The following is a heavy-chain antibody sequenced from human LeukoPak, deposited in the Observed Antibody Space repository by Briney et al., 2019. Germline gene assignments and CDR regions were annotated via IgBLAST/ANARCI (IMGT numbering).Heavy chain of an antibody. J-gene: IGHJ3*02. D-gene: IGHD2-15*01. CDR3: ARDPPRGFSNAFDI. V-gene: IGHV3-53*01. CDR1: GFTVSSNY. Sequence: GGSLRLSCVASGFTVSSNYMNWVRQAPGKGLEWVSVLYSGGSTKYAESVKGRFTISRDNSENTLYLQMNSLRVEDTAMYFCARDPPRGFSNAFDIWGQGTMVTVSP. CDR2: LYSGGST.